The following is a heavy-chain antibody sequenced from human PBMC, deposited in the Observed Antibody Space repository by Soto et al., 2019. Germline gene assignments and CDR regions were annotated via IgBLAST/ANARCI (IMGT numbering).Heavy chain of an antibody. CDR2: IYPGDSDT. V-gene: IGHV5-51*01. CDR1: GYTFTNYW. J-gene: IGHJ6*02. Sequence: LKISCKGSGYTFTNYWIGWVRQMPGKGPEWMGIIYPGDSDTKYNPSFQGQVTISADKSITTTYLQWSSLKASDTAIYYCAASIFYYGMDVWGQGTTVTVSS. CDR3: AASIFYYGMDV.